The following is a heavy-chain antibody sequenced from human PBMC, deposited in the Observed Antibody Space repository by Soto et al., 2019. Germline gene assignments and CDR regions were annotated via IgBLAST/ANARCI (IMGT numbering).Heavy chain of an antibody. CDR3: TTEVVGTVSPGDSPDY. D-gene: IGHD2-21*02. CDR1: GFSFSYAW. Sequence: EVQLVESGGDLVKPGGSLRLSCAASGFSFSYAWMSWVRQAPGKGLEWIGHIRSKTDGGTTDYAAPVKGRFTISRDDLKSTLELQMNSLKTEDTAVYDCTTEVVGTVSPGDSPDYWGQGTLVTVSS. V-gene: IGHV3-15*01. J-gene: IGHJ4*02. CDR2: IRSKTDGGTT.